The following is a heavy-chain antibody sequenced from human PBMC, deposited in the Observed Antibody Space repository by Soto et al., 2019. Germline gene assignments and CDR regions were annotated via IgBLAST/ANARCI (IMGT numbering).Heavy chain of an antibody. J-gene: IGHJ6*02. D-gene: IGHD2-15*01. CDR1: GYTFTSYG. V-gene: IGHV1-18*01. CDR2: ISAYNGNT. Sequence: ASVKVSCKASGYTFTSYGISWGRQAPGQGLEWMGWISAYNGNTNYAQKLQGRVTMTTDTSTSTAYMELRSRRSDDTAVYYCARSPLVVAASHYYYGMDVWGQGTTVTVSS. CDR3: ARSPLVVAASHYYYGMDV.